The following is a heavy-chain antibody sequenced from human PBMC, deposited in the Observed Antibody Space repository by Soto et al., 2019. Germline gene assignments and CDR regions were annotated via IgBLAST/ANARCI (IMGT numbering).Heavy chain of an antibody. CDR1: GYTFTGHY. J-gene: IGHJ6*02. CDR2: INPNSGGT. V-gene: IGHV1-2*02. D-gene: IGHD3-3*01. Sequence: GASVKVSCKASGYTFTGHYMHWVRQAPGQGLEWMGWINPNSGGTNYAQKFQGRVTMTRDTSISTAYMELSRLRSDDTAVYYCARDGGGFGRYYDFWSGYYNYYGMDVWGQGTTVTVSS. CDR3: ARDGGGFGRYYDFWSGYYNYYGMDV.